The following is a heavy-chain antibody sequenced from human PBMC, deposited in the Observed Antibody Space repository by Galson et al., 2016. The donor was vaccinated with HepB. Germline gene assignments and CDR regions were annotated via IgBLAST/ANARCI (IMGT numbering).Heavy chain of an antibody. CDR1: GFDFSSYR. V-gene: IGHV3-21*04. Sequence: SLRLSCAASGFDFSSYRMNWVRQAPGKGLDWVATTSSSSNFIYYADSVKGRFTISRDNAEDSLDLQMNSLRAEDTAVYYCARDLLNLAAPDYWGQGTLVTVSS. CDR2: TSSSSNFI. J-gene: IGHJ4*02. D-gene: IGHD6-13*01. CDR3: ARDLLNLAAPDY.